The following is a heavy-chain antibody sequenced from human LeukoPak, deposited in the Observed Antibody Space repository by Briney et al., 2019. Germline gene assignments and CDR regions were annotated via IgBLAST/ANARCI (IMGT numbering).Heavy chain of an antibody. V-gene: IGHV3-48*02. J-gene: IGHJ3*01. CDR3: ARGVGAFDV. CDR2: ISSSSTSI. D-gene: IGHD3-16*01. Sequence: GGSLRLSCAASGFPFNTYSMNWVRQAPGKGLEWISYISSSSTSISYADSVKGRFTVSRDNAKNSLSLQMNSLRDEDTAVYYCARGVGAFDVWGRGRMVTVSS. CDR1: GFPFNTYS.